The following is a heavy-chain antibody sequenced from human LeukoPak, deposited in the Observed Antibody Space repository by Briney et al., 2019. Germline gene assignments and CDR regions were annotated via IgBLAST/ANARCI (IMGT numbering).Heavy chain of an antibody. CDR2: ISSNGGST. J-gene: IGHJ4*02. CDR1: GFTFSSYA. Sequence: PGGSLRLSCAASGFTFSSYAMHWVRQAPGKGLEYVSAISSNGGSTYYADSVKGRFTISRDNSKNTLYLQMSSLRAEDTAVYYCVKELGIAAAGTAFDYWGQGTLVTVSS. CDR3: VKELGIAAAGTAFDY. V-gene: IGHV3-64D*06. D-gene: IGHD6-13*01.